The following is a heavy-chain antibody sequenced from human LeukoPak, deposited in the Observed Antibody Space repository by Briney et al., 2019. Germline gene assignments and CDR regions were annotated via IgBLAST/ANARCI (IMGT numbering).Heavy chain of an antibody. CDR2: ISSSSSTI. CDR1: GFTFSTYS. CDR3: ARAPIDSNSWYHAFDI. V-gene: IGHV3-48*01. J-gene: IGHJ3*02. D-gene: IGHD6-13*01. Sequence: GGSLRLSCAASGFTFSTYSMNWVRQAPGKGLEWVSYISSSSSTIFYADSEKGRFTISRDNAKNSLYLQMNSLRAEDTAVYYCARAPIDSNSWYHAFDIWGQGTMVAVSS.